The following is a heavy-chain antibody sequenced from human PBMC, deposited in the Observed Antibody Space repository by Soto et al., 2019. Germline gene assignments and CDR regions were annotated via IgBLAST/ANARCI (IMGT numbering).Heavy chain of an antibody. V-gene: IGHV3-53*01. CDR3: ARSPRRPTPDY. Sequence: GGSLRLSCAASGFTVSSNYMSWVRQAPGKGLEWVSVIYSGGSTYYADSVKGRFTISRDNSKNTLYLQMNSLRAEDTAVYYCARSPRRPTPDYWGQGTLVTVSS. CDR2: IYSGGST. CDR1: GFTVSSNY. J-gene: IGHJ4*02.